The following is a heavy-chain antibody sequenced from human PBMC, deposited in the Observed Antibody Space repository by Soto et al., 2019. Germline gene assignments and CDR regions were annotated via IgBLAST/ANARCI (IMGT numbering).Heavy chain of an antibody. Sequence: EVQLVESGGGLVQPGRSLRLSCAAYGFTFDDYAMHWVRQAPGKGLEWVSGISWNSGTIGYADSVKGRFTISRDNAKNSLYLQMNSLRTEDTALYYCAKAYCSGDYCFPGDYWGQGTLVTVSS. D-gene: IGHD2-21*01. V-gene: IGHV3-9*01. CDR3: AKAYCSGDYCFPGDY. J-gene: IGHJ4*02. CDR1: GFTFDDYA. CDR2: ISWNSGTI.